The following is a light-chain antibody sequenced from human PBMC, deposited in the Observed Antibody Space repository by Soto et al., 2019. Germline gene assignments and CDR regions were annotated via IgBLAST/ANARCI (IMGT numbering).Light chain of an antibody. V-gene: IGKV1-5*03. CDR1: QSISSW. CDR3: QQYNNYLWT. Sequence: DIRMTQSPSTLSASVGDRVTSACRASQSISSWVAWYQQKPGKAPKLLIYKASSLESGVPSRFSGSGSGTEFTLTISSLQPDDFATYYCQQYNNYLWTFGQGTKVEIK. CDR2: KAS. J-gene: IGKJ1*01.